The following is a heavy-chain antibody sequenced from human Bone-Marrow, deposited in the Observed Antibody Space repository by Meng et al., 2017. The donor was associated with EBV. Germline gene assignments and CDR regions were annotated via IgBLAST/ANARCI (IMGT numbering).Heavy chain of an antibody. V-gene: IGHV4-30-2*01. J-gene: IGHJ4*02. CDR3: ARVVARSYFDY. CDR2: IYHSGST. CDR1: GGSISSDGYS. Sequence: LQESGSGLLKPSQTLSLTCTVSGGSISSDGYSWSWIRQPPGKGLEWIVYIYHSGSTYYNPSLKSRVTISVDRSKNQFSLKLSSVTAADTAVYYCARVVARSYFDYWGQGTLVTVSS.